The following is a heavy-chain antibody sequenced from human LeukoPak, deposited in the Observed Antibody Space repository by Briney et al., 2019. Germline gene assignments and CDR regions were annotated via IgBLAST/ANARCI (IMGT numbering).Heavy chain of an antibody. Sequence: GGSLRLSCAASGFTFSGFAMSWLRRTPGKGLEWVSGINGSGDNTLYEDFVNGRITISRDNSKNTLYLEMNSLRAEDTAIYYCAKMKGHPLPKYYMDVWGQGTTVTVSS. D-gene: IGHD1-26*01. V-gene: IGHV3-23*01. CDR3: AKMKGHPLPKYYMDV. CDR2: INGSGDNT. J-gene: IGHJ6*01. CDR1: GFTFSGFA.